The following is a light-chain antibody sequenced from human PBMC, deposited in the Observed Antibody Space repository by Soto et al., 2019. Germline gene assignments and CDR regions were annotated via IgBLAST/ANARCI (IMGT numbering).Light chain of an antibody. Sequence: DIQMTQSPSSVSASLGDRVTITCRASQAISSRLAWYQQKPGKAPKLMIYGASSLQSGVPSRFSGSESGTDFTLTISSLQPEDFATYYCQQANSFPLPFGGGTMVEIK. CDR1: QAISSR. J-gene: IGKJ4*01. CDR3: QQANSFPLP. V-gene: IGKV1-12*01. CDR2: GAS.